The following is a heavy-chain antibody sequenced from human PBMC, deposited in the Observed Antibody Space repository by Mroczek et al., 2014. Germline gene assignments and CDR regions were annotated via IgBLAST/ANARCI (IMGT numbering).Heavy chain of an antibody. D-gene: IGHD4-17*01. CDR3: AKDSPNQLATVTQVLDFDL. Sequence: VQLVESGGGVVQPGRSLRLSCAASGFTFSSYGMHWVRQAPGKGLEWVAVISYDGSNKYYADSVKGRFTISRDNSKNTLYLQMNSLRAEDTAVYYCAKDSPNQLATVTQVLDFDLWGLAPWSLSPQ. V-gene: IGHV3-30*18. CDR1: GFTFSSYG. CDR2: ISYDGSNK. J-gene: IGHJ2*01.